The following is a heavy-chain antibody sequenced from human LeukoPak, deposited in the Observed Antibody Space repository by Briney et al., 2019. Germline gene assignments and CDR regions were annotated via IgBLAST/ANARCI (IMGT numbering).Heavy chain of an antibody. D-gene: IGHD6-25*01. CDR3: ARGQGIAAFDY. CDR2: ISGSGVST. CDR1: GFTFSSYA. J-gene: IGHJ4*02. Sequence: GGSLRLSCAASGFTFSSYAMSGVRQAPGKGLEWVSSISGSGVSTYYADSVKGRFTISSDNSKNTLFLQMNSLRAEDTAVYYCARGQGIAAFDYWGQGTLVTVSS. V-gene: IGHV3-23*01.